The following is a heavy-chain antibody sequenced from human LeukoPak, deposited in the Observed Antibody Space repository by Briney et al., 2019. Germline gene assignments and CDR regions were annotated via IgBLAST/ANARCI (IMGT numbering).Heavy chain of an antibody. CDR3: ARGPPNWGYDY. CDR1: GYTFTSYD. D-gene: IGHD7-27*01. V-gene: IGHV1-8*01. CDR2: MSPNSGDT. J-gene: IGHJ4*02. Sequence: ASVKVSWKASGYTFTSYDFNWVRQATGQRPEWMGWMSPNSGDTGYAQKFQDRVTMTRNTSISTAYMELSSLRSDDTAVYYCARGPPNWGYDYWGPGTLVTVSS.